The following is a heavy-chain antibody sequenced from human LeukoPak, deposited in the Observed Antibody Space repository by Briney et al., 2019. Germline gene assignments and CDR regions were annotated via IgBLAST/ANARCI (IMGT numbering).Heavy chain of an antibody. Sequence: SETLSLTCTVSGGSISSYYWSWIRQPPGKGLEWIGYIYYSGSTNCNPSLKSRVTISVDTSKNQFSLRLTSVTAADTAVYYCARETSQKGAHYMDVWGKGTTVTISS. J-gene: IGHJ6*03. CDR1: GGSISSYY. D-gene: IGHD3-16*01. V-gene: IGHV4-59*01. CDR2: IYYSGST. CDR3: ARETSQKGAHYMDV.